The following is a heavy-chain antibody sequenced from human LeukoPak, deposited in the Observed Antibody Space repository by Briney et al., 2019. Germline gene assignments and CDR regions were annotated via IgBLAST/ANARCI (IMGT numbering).Heavy chain of an antibody. CDR2: IYYSGST. V-gene: IGHV4-59*08. CDR3: ARRSTGAFDY. Sequence: PSETLSLTCTVSGGSISSPYWSWIRQPPGKGLEWIGYIYYSGSTKYNPSLKSRVTISVDTSKNQFSLKLSSVTAADTAVYYGARRSTGAFDYWGQGTLVTVSS. D-gene: IGHD7-27*01. J-gene: IGHJ4*02. CDR1: GGSISSPY.